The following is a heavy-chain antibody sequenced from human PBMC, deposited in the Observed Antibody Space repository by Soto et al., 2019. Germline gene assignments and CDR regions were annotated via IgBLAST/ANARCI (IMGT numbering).Heavy chain of an antibody. CDR2: TSSSSSYI. V-gene: IGHV3-21*01. CDR3: ARDYGYYDNLTGYHSAVKDV. Sequence: GGSLRLSCAASGFTFSSYSMNWFRQAPGKGLEWVSSTSSSSSYIYYADSVKGRFTISRDNAKNSLYLQMNSLRAEDSAVYYCARDYGYYDNLTGYHSAVKDVWGQGTTVTVSS. D-gene: IGHD3-9*01. J-gene: IGHJ6*02. CDR1: GFTFSSYS.